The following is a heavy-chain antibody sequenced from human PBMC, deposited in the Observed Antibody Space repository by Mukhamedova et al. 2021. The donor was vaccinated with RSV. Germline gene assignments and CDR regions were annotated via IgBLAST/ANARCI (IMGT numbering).Heavy chain of an antibody. Sequence: GKGRFTVSRDNAKNSLYLQMNSLSVEDTAEYYCARDQSALDIWGQGTMVTVSS. J-gene: IGHJ3*02. CDR3: ARDQSALDI. V-gene: IGHV3-11*06.